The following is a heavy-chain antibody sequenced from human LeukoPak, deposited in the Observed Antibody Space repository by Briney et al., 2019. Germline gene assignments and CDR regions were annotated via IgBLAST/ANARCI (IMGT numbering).Heavy chain of an antibody. CDR1: GGSFSGYY. D-gene: IGHD1-26*01. J-gene: IGHJ6*02. CDR3: AREPPVGATWAYYYGMDV. CDR2: INHSGST. V-gene: IGHV4-34*01. Sequence: PSETLSLTCAVYGGSFSGYYWSWIRQPPGKGLEWIGEINHSGSTNYNPSLKSRVTISVDTSKNQFSLKLSSVTAADTAVYYCAREPPVGATWAYYYGMDVWGQGTTVTVSS.